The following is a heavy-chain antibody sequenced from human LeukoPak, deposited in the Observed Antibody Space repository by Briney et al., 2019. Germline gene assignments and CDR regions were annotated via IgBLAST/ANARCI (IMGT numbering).Heavy chain of an antibody. CDR2: ISYDGSNK. V-gene: IGHV3-30*04. CDR1: GFTFSSYA. D-gene: IGHD2-21*02. CDR3: ARPQVATAIYRTWGAFDI. J-gene: IGHJ3*02. Sequence: GGSLRLSCAASGFTFSSYAMHWVRQAPGKGLEWVAVISYDGSNKYYADSVKGRFTISRDNSKNTLYLQMNSLRAEDTAVYYCARPQVATAIYRTWGAFDIWGKGTMVTVSS.